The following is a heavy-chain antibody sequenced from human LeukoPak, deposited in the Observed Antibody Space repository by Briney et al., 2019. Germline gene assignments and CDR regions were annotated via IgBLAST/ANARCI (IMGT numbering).Heavy chain of an antibody. CDR3: ARGAVHYDFWSRYSVRYFDY. CDR1: GGSFCGYY. Sequence: SETLSLTCAAYGGSFCGYYWSWIRQPPGQGLEWIGEINHSGSTNYKPSLKSRVIISVDTSKNQFSLKLSSVTAADTAVYYCARGAVHYDFWSRYSVRYFDYWGQGTLVTVSS. CDR2: INHSGST. D-gene: IGHD3-3*01. V-gene: IGHV4-34*01. J-gene: IGHJ4*02.